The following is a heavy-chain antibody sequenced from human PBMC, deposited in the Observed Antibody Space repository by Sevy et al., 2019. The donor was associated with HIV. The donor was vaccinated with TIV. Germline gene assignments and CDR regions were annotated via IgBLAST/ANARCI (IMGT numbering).Heavy chain of an antibody. J-gene: IGHJ6*02. Sequence: GGSLRLSCAASGFTFADYAMHWVRQAPGKGLEWVAGISWNSGSIGLADSVKGRFTLSRDNDKNSLSLQMTSLRVEDKALCYCAKDLYEILTGRPGGYYYSGMDVWGQGTTVTVSS. CDR2: ISWNSGSI. CDR1: GFTFADYA. D-gene: IGHD3-9*01. V-gene: IGHV3-9*01. CDR3: AKDLYEILTGRPGGYYYSGMDV.